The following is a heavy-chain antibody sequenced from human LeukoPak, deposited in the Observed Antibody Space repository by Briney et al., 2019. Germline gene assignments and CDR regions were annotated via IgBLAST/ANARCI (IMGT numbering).Heavy chain of an antibody. D-gene: IGHD6-19*01. CDR3: ARDQWLAYYYHGMDV. V-gene: IGHV3-74*01. CDR2: MNSDGSST. Sequence: QTGGSLRLSCAASGFTFSRYWMHWVRQAPGKGPVWVSRMNSDGSSTSYADSVKGRFTISRDNAENSLYLQMNSLRAEDTAIYYCARDQWLAYYYHGMDVWGQGTTVTVSS. CDR1: GFTFSRYW. J-gene: IGHJ6*02.